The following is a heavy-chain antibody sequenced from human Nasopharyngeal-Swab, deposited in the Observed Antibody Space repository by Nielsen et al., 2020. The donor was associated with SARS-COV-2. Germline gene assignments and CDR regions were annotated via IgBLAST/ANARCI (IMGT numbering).Heavy chain of an antibody. CDR2: IYYSGST. Sequence: WIRQPPGKGLEWIGYIYYSGSTYYNPALKSRVTISVDTSKNQFSLKLSSVTAADTAVYYCARQSWAGYYYDSSGYMDVWGKGPTVTVSS. J-gene: IGHJ6*04. V-gene: IGHV4-31*02. D-gene: IGHD3-22*01. CDR3: ARQSWAGYYYDSSGYMDV.